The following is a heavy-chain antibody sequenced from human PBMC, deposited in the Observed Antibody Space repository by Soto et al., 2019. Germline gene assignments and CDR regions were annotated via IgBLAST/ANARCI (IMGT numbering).Heavy chain of an antibody. Sequence: SVKVSCKASGGTFSSYAISWVPQAPGQGLEWMGGINPIFGTPHYAQKYQGRVTITADTFTNTAYMELTRLTSDDTAVYFCAREGRHFDYWGQGXLVTVYS. J-gene: IGHJ4*02. CDR2: INPIFGTP. CDR3: AREGRHFDY. V-gene: IGHV1-69*06. CDR1: GGTFSSYA.